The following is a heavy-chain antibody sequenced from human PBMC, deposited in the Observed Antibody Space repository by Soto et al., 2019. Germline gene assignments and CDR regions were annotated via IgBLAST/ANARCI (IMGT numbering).Heavy chain of an antibody. J-gene: IGHJ5*02. D-gene: IGHD3-10*01. CDR3: ARLARVRGVIIPPSNWFDP. CDR1: GGSFSGYY. V-gene: IGHV4-34*01. CDR2: INHSGST. Sequence: SETLSLTCAVYGGSFSGYYWSWIRQPPGKGLEWIGEINHSGSTNYNPSLKSRVTISVDTSKNQFSLKLSSVTAADTAVYYCARLARVRGVIIPPSNWFDPWGQGTLGTVSS.